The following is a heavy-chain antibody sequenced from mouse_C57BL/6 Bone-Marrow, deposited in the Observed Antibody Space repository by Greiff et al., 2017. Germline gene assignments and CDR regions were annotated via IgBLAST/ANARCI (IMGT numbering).Heavy chain of an antibody. V-gene: IGHV1-64*01. CDR3: AFDDYGGFAY. J-gene: IGHJ3*01. CDR1: GYTFTSYW. Sequence: QVQLQQPGAELVKPGASVKLSCKASGYTFTSYWMHWVKQGPGQGLEWIGMIHPNSGSTNYNEKFKSKATLTVDKSSSTAYMQLSSLTSEDSAVYYCAFDDYGGFAYWGQGTLVTVSA. D-gene: IGHD2-4*01. CDR2: IHPNSGST.